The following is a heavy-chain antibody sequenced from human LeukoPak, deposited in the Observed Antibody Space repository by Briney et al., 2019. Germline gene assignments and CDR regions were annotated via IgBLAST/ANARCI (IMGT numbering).Heavy chain of an antibody. V-gene: IGHV1-2*02. J-gene: IGHJ4*02. D-gene: IGHD3-10*01. CDR1: GYTFTGYY. CDR3: ARMGRKRYYGSGSVDY. CDR2: INPNSGGT. Sequence: ASVKVSCKASGYTFTGYYMHWVRQAPGQGPEWMGWINPNSGGTNYAQKFQGRVTMTRDTSISTAYMELSRLRSDDTAAYYCARMGRKRYYGSGSVDYWSQGTLVTVSS.